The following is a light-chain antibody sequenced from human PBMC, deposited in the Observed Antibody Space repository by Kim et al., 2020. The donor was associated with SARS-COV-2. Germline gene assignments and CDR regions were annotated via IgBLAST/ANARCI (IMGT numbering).Light chain of an antibody. CDR1: TGSVTSGHY. V-gene: IGLV7-46*01. CDR3: MLFHDFTRM. CDR2: DVN. Sequence: PGGTVTLTCGSSTGSVTSGHYPSWFQQKPGQAPRTLIYDVNNKHSWTPARFSGSLLGGKAALTLSGAQPEDEADYYCMLFHDFTRMFGGGTQLTVL. J-gene: IGLJ3*02.